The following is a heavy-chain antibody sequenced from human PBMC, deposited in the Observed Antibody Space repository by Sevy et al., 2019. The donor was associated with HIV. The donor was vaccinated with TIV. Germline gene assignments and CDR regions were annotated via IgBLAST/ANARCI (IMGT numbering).Heavy chain of an antibody. CDR3: ARDQRGFSEMDV. CDR2: IKQDGSQK. V-gene: IGHV3-7*01. J-gene: IGHJ6*02. D-gene: IGHD3-10*01. Sequence: GGSLRLSCAASGFTFSDYWMSWVRQAPGKGLEWVANIKQDGSQKYFVDSVKGRFTISRDNAKNSLYLQMNSLRAEDTAVYYCARDQRGFSEMDVWGQGTTVTVSS. CDR1: GFTFSDYW.